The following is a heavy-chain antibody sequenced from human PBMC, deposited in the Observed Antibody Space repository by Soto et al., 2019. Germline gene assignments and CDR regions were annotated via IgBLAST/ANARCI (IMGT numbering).Heavy chain of an antibody. D-gene: IGHD3-22*01. V-gene: IGHV1-3*01. CDR3: ARDPNDSSAYYHHYYYGMDV. CDR1: GYTFTSYG. CDR2: INAGNGNT. J-gene: IGHJ6*04. Sequence: VASVKVSCKSSGYTFTSYGIHWVRQAPGQRLEWTGWINAGNGNTKYSEKFQGRVTITRDTSASTAYLELSSLRSEDTAVYYCARDPNDSSAYYHHYYYGMDVWGKGPTVTVSS.